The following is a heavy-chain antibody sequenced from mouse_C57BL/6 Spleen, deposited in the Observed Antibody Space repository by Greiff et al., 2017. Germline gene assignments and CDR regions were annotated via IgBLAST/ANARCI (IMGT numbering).Heavy chain of an antibody. D-gene: IGHD2-4*01. CDR3: ARGEWDYYWYFDV. CDR1: GFSFTSYG. J-gene: IGHJ1*03. Sequence: VQLQQSGPGLVQPSQSLSITCTVSGFSFTSYGVHWVRQSPGKGLEWLGVIWSGGSTGYNEAFISRMSISKDNSKSKIFFKMNSLQADDTAIYYCARGEWDYYWYFDVWGTGTTVTVSS. CDR2: IWSGGST. V-gene: IGHV2-2*01.